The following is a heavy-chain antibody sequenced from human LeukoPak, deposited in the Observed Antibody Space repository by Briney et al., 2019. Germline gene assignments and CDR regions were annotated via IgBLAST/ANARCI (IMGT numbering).Heavy chain of an antibody. V-gene: IGHV1-69*04. CDR1: GGTFSSYA. J-gene: IGHJ4*02. CDR3: ARATHRLGYCSSTSCYTPYYFDY. D-gene: IGHD2-2*02. Sequence: SVKVSCKASGGTFSSYAISWVRRAPGQGLEWMGRIIPILGIANYAQKFQGRVTITADKSTSTAYMELSSLRSEDTAVYYCARATHRLGYCSSTSCYTPYYFDYWGQGTLVTVSS. CDR2: IIPILGIA.